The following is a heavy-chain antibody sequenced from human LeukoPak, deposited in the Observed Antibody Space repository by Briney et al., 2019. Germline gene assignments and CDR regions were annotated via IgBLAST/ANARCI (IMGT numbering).Heavy chain of an antibody. CDR2: INHSGST. V-gene: IGHV4-34*01. CDR3: ARAGIYYYYGMDV. D-gene: IGHD6-13*01. J-gene: IGHJ6*02. Sequence: SETLSLTCAVYGGSFSGYYWSWIRQPPGKGLEWIGEINHSGSTSYNPSLKSRVTISVDTSKNQFSLKLSSVTAADTAVYYCARAGIYYYYGMDVWGQGTTVTVSS. CDR1: GGSFSGYY.